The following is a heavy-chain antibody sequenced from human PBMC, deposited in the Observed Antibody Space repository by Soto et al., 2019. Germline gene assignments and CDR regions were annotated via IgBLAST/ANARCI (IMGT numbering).Heavy chain of an antibody. D-gene: IGHD3-9*01. CDR1: GFSLSTSGVG. CDR2: IYWDDDK. CDR3: AKSTRFFAWLHGYFNS. V-gene: IGHV2-5*02. J-gene: IGHJ4*02. Sequence: GSGPTPVNPTQTLTLTCTFSGFSLSTSGVGVGWIRQPPGKALEWLALIYWDDDKRYSPSLKSRLTITKDTSKNQVVLTMTNMELGNTAIFYWAKSTRFFAWLHGYFNSGGQETLLTVS.